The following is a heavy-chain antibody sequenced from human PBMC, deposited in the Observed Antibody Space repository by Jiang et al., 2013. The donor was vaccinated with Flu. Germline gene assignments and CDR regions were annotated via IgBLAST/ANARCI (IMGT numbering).Heavy chain of an antibody. D-gene: IGHD1-26*01. CDR2: SITVGAP. V-gene: IGHV4-59*01. J-gene: IGHJ3*02. CDR3: AQDGELHSGVSFDI. CDR1: GGSISSYY. Sequence: LTCTVSGGSISSYYWSWIRQPQGRDWSGLGISITVGAPTTTLPQESSHHISRHVKNQFSLKLSSVTAADTAVYYCAQDGELHSGVSFDIVGPKGQWSPSL.